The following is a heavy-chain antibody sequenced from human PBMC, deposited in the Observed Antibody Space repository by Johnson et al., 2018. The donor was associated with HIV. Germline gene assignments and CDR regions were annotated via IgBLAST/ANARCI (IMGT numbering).Heavy chain of an antibody. CDR3: ARLPSRGGTIKDAFDI. CDR1: GFIFSSYG. V-gene: IGHV3-33*08. D-gene: IGHD2-15*01. CDR2: IWYDGSNK. Sequence: QVQLVESGGGVVQPGRSLRLSCAASGFIFSSYGMHWVRQAPGKGLEWVAVIWYDGSNKYYADSVKGRFTISRDNSKNTLYLQMNGLRAEDTAVYYCARLPSRGGTIKDAFDIWGHGTMVTVSS. J-gene: IGHJ3*02.